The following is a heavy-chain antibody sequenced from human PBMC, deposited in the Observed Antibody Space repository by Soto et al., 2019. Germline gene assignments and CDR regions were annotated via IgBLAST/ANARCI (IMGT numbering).Heavy chain of an antibody. CDR2: IYYSGLT. CDR1: GGSMSSEGYY. CDR3: AREPIAAAGMGLRYGMDV. D-gene: IGHD6-13*01. Sequence: SETLSLTCTVSGGSMSSEGYYWSWIRQHPGKGLEWIGYIYYSGLTDYNPSLKSRLTISVDKSKNEFYLKMRSVTAADTAVYYCAREPIAAAGMGLRYGMDVWGQGTTVTVSS. V-gene: IGHV4-31*03. J-gene: IGHJ6*02.